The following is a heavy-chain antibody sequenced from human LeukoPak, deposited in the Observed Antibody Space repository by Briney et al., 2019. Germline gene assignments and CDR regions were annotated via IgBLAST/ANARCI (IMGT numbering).Heavy chain of an antibody. D-gene: IGHD1-26*01. CDR1: GGSFSGYY. Sequence: SETLSLTCAVYGGSFSGYYWSWIRQPPGKGLEWIGEINHSGSTNYNPSLNGRVTMSLDESSNQLSLKLTSVTAADTAIYYCSKESGAFCPFGYWGQGTLVIVPS. CDR3: SKESGAFCPFGY. CDR2: INHSGST. J-gene: IGHJ4*02. V-gene: IGHV4-34*01.